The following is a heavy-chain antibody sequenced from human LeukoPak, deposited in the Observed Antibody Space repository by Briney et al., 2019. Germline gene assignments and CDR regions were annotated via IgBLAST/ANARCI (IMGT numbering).Heavy chain of an antibody. Sequence: GGSLRLSCEGSSFTFSRYSMNWVRQAPGKGLEWVSIIYSDGNTYYADSVKGRFTISRDNSKNTLYLQMNSLRAEDTALYYCARFVYEAGYYNLNYFDYWGQGTLVTVSS. CDR1: SFTFSRYS. CDR3: ARFVYEAGYYNLNYFDY. CDR2: IYSDGNT. D-gene: IGHD3-9*01. J-gene: IGHJ4*02. V-gene: IGHV3-53*01.